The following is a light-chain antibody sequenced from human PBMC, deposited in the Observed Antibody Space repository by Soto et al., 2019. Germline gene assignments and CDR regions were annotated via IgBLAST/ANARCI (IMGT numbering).Light chain of an antibody. CDR2: EAS. Sequence: DIQMTQSPSTLSVSVGDRVTITCRASQSVETWMAWYQQKPGIAPKLLIYEASSLQSGVPSRFSGSGSGTEFTLTISSLQPDDFAAYFCQQFHSYPYTFGQGTKLE. J-gene: IGKJ2*01. CDR1: QSVETW. CDR3: QQFHSYPYT. V-gene: IGKV1-5*03.